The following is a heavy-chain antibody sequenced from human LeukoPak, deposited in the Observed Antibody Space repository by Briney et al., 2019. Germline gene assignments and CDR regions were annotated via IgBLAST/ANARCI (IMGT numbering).Heavy chain of an antibody. CDR2: LFYSGST. D-gene: IGHD6-19*01. Sequence: ASETLSLTCTVSGAISSSSYYWGWIRQPPGTGLEWIGSLFYSGSTYYNPSLKSRVTISVDTSKNQFSLKLNSVTAADTAVYYCARHYSGWYNFFDYWGQGTLVTVSS. CDR1: GAISSSSYY. V-gene: IGHV4-39*01. CDR3: ARHYSGWYNFFDY. J-gene: IGHJ4*02.